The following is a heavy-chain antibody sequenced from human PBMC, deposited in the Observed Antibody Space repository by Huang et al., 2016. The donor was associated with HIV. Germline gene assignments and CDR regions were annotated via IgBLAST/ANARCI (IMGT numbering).Heavy chain of an antibody. CDR3: ARDVLRGLGYFDV. V-gene: IGHV3-30-3*01. J-gene: IGHJ2*01. CDR1: GFTFSNYP. CDR2: ISYDDGSTT. D-gene: IGHD4-17*01. Sequence: QVQLVESGGGVVQPGGSLRLACAASGFTFSNYPMHWVRQAPGKGLEGVVVISYDDGSTTYFADSVKGRFTISRDNSKNTVYLQMSSLRADDTAVFYCARDVLRGLGYFDVWGRGTLVTVSS.